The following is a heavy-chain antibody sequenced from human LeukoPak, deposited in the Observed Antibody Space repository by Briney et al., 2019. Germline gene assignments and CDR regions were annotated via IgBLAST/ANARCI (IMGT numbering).Heavy chain of an antibody. Sequence: GASVKVSCKVSGYTLTELSMHWVRQAPGKGLEWMGGFDPEDGETIYAQKFQGRVTMTEDTSTDTACMELSSLRSEDTAVYYCATVESGGSWDYFDYWGQGTLVTVSS. CDR1: GYTLTELS. D-gene: IGHD2-15*01. J-gene: IGHJ4*02. V-gene: IGHV1-24*01. CDR3: ATVESGGSWDYFDY. CDR2: FDPEDGET.